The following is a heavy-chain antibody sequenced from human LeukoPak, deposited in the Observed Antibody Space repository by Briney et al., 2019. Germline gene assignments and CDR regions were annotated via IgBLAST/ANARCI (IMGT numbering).Heavy chain of an antibody. V-gene: IGHV3-21*01. CDR2: ISSSSSYI. J-gene: IGHJ4*02. D-gene: IGHD2-2*01. CDR1: GFTFSSYS. Sequence: GGSLRLSCAASGFTFSSYSMNWVRQAPGKGLEWVSSISSSSSYIYYADSVKGRFTISRDNAKNSLYLQMNSLRAEDTAVYYCARSRCSSTSCHRTRYFDYWGQGTLVTVSS. CDR3: ARSRCSSTSCHRTRYFDY.